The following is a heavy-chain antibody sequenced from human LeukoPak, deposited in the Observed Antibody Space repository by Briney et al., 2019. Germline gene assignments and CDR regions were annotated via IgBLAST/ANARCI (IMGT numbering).Heavy chain of an antibody. CDR3: ARIHYDFWSGYDTGWDY. CDR1: GFAFSRYE. D-gene: IGHD3-3*01. CDR2: ISSSGSTI. V-gene: IGHV3-48*03. J-gene: IGHJ4*02. Sequence: GGSLRLSCAASGFAFSRYEMNWVRQAPGKGLEWVSYISSSGSTIYYADSVKGRFTISRDNAKNSLYLQMNSLRAEDTAVYYCARIHYDFWSGYDTGWDYWGRGTLVTVSS.